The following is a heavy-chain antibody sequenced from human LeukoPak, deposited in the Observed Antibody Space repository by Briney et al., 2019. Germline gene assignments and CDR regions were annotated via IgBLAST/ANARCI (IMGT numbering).Heavy chain of an antibody. V-gene: IGHV4-39*07. CDR1: GGSISSSSYY. Sequence: SETLSLTCTVSGGSISSSSYYWDWIRQPPGKGLEWIGSIYYSGSTYYNPSLKSRVTISVDTSKNQFSLKLSSVTAADTAVYYCARGLVGATLDAFDIWGQGTMVTVSS. CDR3: ARGLVGATLDAFDI. J-gene: IGHJ3*02. D-gene: IGHD1-26*01. CDR2: IYYSGST.